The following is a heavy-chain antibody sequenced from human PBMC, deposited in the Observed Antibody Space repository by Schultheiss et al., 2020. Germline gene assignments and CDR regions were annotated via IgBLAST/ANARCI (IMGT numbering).Heavy chain of an antibody. CDR2: ISDSGSIT. V-gene: IGHV3-23*01. CDR3: AKGLSGSYGYYFEY. CDR1: GFIFSSYA. J-gene: IGHJ4*02. D-gene: IGHD1-26*01. Sequence: GGSLRLSCAASGFIFSSYAMSWVRQAPGKGLEWVSGISDSGSITYSADSVKGRFTISRDNSKNTLYLQMNSLRAEDTAIYYCAKGLSGSYGYYFEYWGQGTLVTVSS.